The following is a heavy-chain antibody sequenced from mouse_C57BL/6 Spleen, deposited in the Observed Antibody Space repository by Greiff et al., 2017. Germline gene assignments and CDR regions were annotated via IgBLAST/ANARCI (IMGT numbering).Heavy chain of an antibody. V-gene: IGHV5-9*01. CDR2: ISGGGGNT. CDR3: ARTGTWAY. CDR1: GFTFSSYT. Sequence: EVQLQESGGGLVKPGGSLKLSCAASGFTFSSYTMSWVRQTPEKRLEWVATISGGGGNTYYPDSVKGRFTISRDNAKNTLYLQMRSLRSEDTALYYCARTGTWAYWGQGTLVTVSA. J-gene: IGHJ3*01. D-gene: IGHD4-1*01.